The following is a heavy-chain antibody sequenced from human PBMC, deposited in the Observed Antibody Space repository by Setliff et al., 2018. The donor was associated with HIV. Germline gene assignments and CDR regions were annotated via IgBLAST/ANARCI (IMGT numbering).Heavy chain of an antibody. V-gene: IGHV1-3*01. CDR3: ARGSCSGCYLSDY. J-gene: IGHJ4*02. CDR1: GYIFTDYA. CDR2: LTVATGTR. Sequence: ASVKVSCKASGYIFTDYAVHWVRQAPGQRPECMGWLTVATGTRKYSQNFQGRLTITSDTSANTAYMELSSLRSEDTAVYYCARGSCSGCYLSDYWGLGTLVTVSS. D-gene: IGHD6-19*01.